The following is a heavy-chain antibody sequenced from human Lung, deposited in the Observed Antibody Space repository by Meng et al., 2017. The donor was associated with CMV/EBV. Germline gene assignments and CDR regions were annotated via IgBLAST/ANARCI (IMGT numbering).Heavy chain of an antibody. J-gene: IGHJ4*02. CDR1: GGTFSSYT. D-gene: IGHD1-26*01. CDR2: IIPILGIA. V-gene: IGHV1-69*02. Sequence: SVXVSXXASGGTFSSYTISWVRQAPGQGLEWMGRIIPILGIANYAQKFQGRVTITADKSTSTAYMELSSLRSEDTAVYYCARVGYSGSYCTDYWGQGTLVTVSS. CDR3: ARVGYSGSYCTDY.